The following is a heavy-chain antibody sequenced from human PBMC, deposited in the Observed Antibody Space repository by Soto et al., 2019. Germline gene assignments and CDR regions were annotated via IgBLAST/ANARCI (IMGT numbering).Heavy chain of an antibody. CDR2: INPNSGGT. V-gene: IGHV1-2*04. D-gene: IGHD6-13*01. Sequence: AXVKVSCKASGYTFTGYYMHWVRQAPGQGLEWMGWINPNSGGTNYAQKFQGWVTMTRDTSISTAYMELSRLRSDDTAVDYCARDPEAGSRWYYIDFWGQGTLVNLAS. CDR1: GYTFTGYY. CDR3: ARDPEAGSRWYYIDF. J-gene: IGHJ4*02.